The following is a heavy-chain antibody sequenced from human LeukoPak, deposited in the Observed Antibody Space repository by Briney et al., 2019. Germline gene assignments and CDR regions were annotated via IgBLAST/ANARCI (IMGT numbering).Heavy chain of an antibody. Sequence: PSETVSLTCTVSGGSISSYYWSWIRQPAGKGLEWIGRIYTSGSTNYNPSLKSRVTMSVDTSKNQFSLKLSSVTAADTAVYYCARGGYYDSSGYYYLIDYWGQGTLVTVSS. CDR1: GGSISSYY. CDR2: IYTSGST. J-gene: IGHJ4*02. D-gene: IGHD3-22*01. V-gene: IGHV4-4*07. CDR3: ARGGYYDSSGYYYLIDY.